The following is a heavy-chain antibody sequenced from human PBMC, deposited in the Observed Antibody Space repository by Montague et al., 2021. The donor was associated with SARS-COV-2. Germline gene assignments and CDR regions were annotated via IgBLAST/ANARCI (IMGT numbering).Heavy chain of an antibody. CDR1: GFTFSSYA. D-gene: IGHD1-1*01. CDR3: ARTTGTTAFDI. CDR2: ISYDGSNK. J-gene: IGHJ3*02. V-gene: IGHV3-30*04. Sequence: SLRLSCAASGFTFSSYAMYWVRQAPGKGLEWVAVISYDGSNKYYADSVKRRFTISRDNSKNTLYLQMNILRVEDTAVYHCARTTGTTAFDIWGQGTMVTVSS.